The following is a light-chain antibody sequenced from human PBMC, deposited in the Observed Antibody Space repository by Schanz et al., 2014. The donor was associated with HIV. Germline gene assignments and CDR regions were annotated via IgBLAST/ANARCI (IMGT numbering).Light chain of an antibody. Sequence: QSALTQPASVSGSPGQSITISCTGTSSDVGTYYHVSWYQQHPGKAPKLMIYEGAKRPSGVSNRFSGSKSGNTASLTISGLQAEDEADYYCSSYTTSSPLVFGTGTKPTV. J-gene: IGLJ1*01. CDR2: EGA. CDR3: SSYTTSSPLV. CDR1: SSDVGTYYH. V-gene: IGLV2-14*02.